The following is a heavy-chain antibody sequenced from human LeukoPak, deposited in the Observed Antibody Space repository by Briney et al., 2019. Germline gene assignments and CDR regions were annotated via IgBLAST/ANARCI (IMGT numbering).Heavy chain of an antibody. Sequence: SVKVSCKASGGTFSSYAISWVRQAPGQGLERMGGIIPIFGTANYAQKFQGRVTITTDESTSTAYMELSSLRSEDTAVYYCASPYSSGWYAEHEPFDYWGQGTLVTVSS. CDR3: ASPYSSGWYAEHEPFDY. V-gene: IGHV1-69*05. CDR1: GGTFSSYA. J-gene: IGHJ4*02. CDR2: IIPIFGTA. D-gene: IGHD6-19*01.